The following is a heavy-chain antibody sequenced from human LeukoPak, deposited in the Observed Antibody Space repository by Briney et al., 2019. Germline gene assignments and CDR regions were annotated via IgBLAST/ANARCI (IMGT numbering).Heavy chain of an antibody. CDR3: ARTRHYCSGGSCYDWFDP. Sequence: SETLSLTCAVYGGSFSGYYWSWIRQPPGKGLEWIGEINHSGSTNYNPSLKSRVTISVDTSKNQFSLKLSSVTAADTAVYYCARTRHYCSGGSCYDWFDPWGQGTLVTVSS. CDR1: GGSFSGYY. D-gene: IGHD2-15*01. CDR2: INHSGST. V-gene: IGHV4-34*01. J-gene: IGHJ5*02.